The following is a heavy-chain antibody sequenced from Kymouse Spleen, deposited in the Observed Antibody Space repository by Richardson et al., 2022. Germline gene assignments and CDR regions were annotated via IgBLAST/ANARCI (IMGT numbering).Heavy chain of an antibody. CDR1: GGSISSSSYY. D-gene: IGHD3-9*01. CDR3: ARQTAPGCRRYFDWLLFDY. CDR2: IYYSGST. J-gene: IGHJ4*02. V-gene: IGHV4-39*01. Sequence: QLQLQESGPGLVKPSETLSLTCTVSGGSISSSSYYWGWIRQPPGKGLEWIGSIYYSGSTYYNPSLKSRVTISVDTSKNQFSLKLSSVTAADTAVYYCARQTAPGCRRYFDWLLFDYWGQGTLVTVSS.